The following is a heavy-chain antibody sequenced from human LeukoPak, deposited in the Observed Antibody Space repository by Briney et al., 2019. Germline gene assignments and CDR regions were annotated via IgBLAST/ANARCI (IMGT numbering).Heavy chain of an antibody. D-gene: IGHD6-19*01. Sequence: GGSLRLSCAASGFTFSSYGMHWVRQAPGKGLEWVAFIRYDGSNKYYADSVKGRFTISRDNSKNTLYLQMNSLRAEDTAVYYCQGIFPPAVAAKADVFDIWGQGTMVTVSS. V-gene: IGHV3-30*02. CDR3: QGIFPPAVAAKADVFDI. J-gene: IGHJ3*02. CDR2: IRYDGSNK. CDR1: GFTFSSYG.